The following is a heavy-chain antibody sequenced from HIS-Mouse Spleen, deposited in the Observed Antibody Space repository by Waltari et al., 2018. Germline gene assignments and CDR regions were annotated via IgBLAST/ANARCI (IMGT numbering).Heavy chain of an antibody. CDR2: IYYSGST. J-gene: IGHJ2*01. Sequence: QLQLQESGPGLVKPSETLSLTCTVPGGPISRSSYYLGWIRQPPGKGLEWIGSIYYSGSTYYNPSLKSRVTISVDTSKNQFSLKLSSVTAADTAVYYCAREIPYSSSWYEWYFDLWGRGTLVTVSS. D-gene: IGHD6-13*01. V-gene: IGHV4-39*07. CDR3: AREIPYSSSWYEWYFDL. CDR1: GGPISRSSYY.